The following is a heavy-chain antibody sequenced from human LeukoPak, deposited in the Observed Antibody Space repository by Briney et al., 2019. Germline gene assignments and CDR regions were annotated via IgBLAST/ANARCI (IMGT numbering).Heavy chain of an antibody. CDR1: GYSISSSLYY. CDR2: THFSGST. J-gene: IGHJ2*01. CDR3: ARSWYCGADCYSNWYFDL. D-gene: IGHD2-21*01. Sequence: PSQTLSLTCTVSGYSISSSLYYWGWIRQPPGKGLEWIGSTHFSGSTYYNPSLKSRITISVDTSKSHFSLRLSSVTAADTAVYYCARSWYCGADCYSNWYFDLWGRGTLVTVSS. V-gene: IGHV4-39*02.